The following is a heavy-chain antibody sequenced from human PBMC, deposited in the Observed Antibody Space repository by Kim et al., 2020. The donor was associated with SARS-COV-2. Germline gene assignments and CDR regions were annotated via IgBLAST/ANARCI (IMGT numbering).Heavy chain of an antibody. CDR1: GFIFSSYW. Sequence: GGSLRLSCAASGFIFSSYWMYWVRQAPGKGLVWVSRITSDGSSTSYADSVKGRFTISRDNAKNKLYLQMNSLRAEDTAVYYCARDVRYYDILTGYYPYY. D-gene: IGHD3-9*01. J-gene: IGHJ6*01. CDR2: ITSDGSST. CDR3: ARDVRYYDILTGYYPYY. V-gene: IGHV3-74*01.